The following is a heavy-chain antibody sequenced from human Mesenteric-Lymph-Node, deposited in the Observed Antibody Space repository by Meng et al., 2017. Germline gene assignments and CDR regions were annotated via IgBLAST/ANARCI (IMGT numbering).Heavy chain of an antibody. D-gene: IGHD4-17*01. CDR3: ARDPRTAIFDY. V-gene: IGHV1-18*01. J-gene: IGHJ4*02. CDR1: GYTFTSDG. CDR2: ISAYNGNT. Sequence: VEGGGGVGERGGGVEGSCKGSGYTFTSDGISWVRQAPGQGLEWMGWISAYNGNTNYAQKLQGRVTMTTDTSTSTAYMELRSLRSDDTAVYYCARDPRTAIFDYWGQGTLVTVSS.